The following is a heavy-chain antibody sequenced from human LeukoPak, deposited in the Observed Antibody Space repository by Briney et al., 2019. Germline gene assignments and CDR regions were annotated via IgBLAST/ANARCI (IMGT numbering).Heavy chain of an antibody. CDR2: LSWNSGSI. D-gene: IGHD2-2*02. V-gene: IGHV3-23*01. CDR3: AKRVVPAAIQGIDFDY. J-gene: IGHJ4*02. Sequence: GGSLRLSCAASGFTFGSYSMNWVRRAPGKGLEWVSGLSWNSGSIGYADSVKGRFTISRDNSKNTLYLQMNSLRAEDTAVYYCAKRVVPAAIQGIDFDYWGQGTLVTVSS. CDR1: GFTFGSYS.